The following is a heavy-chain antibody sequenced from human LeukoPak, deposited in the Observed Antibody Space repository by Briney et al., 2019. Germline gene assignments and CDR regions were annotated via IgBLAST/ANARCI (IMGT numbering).Heavy chain of an antibody. CDR2: IYYSGTT. CDR3: ARSSGTYRSFDY. J-gene: IGHJ4*02. Sequence: SETLSLTCTVSGGSISSYYWSWIRQPPGKGLEWIGYIYYSGTTDYNPSPKSRVTISVDTSNNQFSLKVSSVTAADTAVYYCARSSGTYRSFDYWGQGTLVTVSS. V-gene: IGHV4-59*13. D-gene: IGHD1-26*01. CDR1: GGSISSYY.